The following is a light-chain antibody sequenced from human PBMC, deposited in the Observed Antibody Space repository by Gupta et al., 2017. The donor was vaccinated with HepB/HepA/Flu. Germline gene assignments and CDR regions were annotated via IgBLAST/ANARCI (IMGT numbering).Light chain of an antibody. J-gene: IGKJ2*04. CDR2: GAS. CDR1: QSVSSN. V-gene: IGKV3-15*01. Sequence: ELVMTQSPATLSVSPGERATLPCSPSQSVSSNLAWYQQKPVQTPRLLLYGASTRATGIPARFSGSWSGTEFTLTISSMQSEDFAVYSCQQYNTWPPCSFGQGTKLELQ. CDR3: QQYNTWPPCS.